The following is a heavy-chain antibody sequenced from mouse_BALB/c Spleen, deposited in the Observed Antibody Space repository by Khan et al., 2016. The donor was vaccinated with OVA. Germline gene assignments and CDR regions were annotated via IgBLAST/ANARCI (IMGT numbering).Heavy chain of an antibody. D-gene: IGHD3-3*01. CDR2: ITSGGSI. V-gene: IGHV3-6*02. CDR3: ARAGRWFDY. J-gene: IGHJ3*01. CDR1: GYSITSGYY. Sequence: EVQLQESGPGLVKPSQSLSLTCSVTGYSITSGYYWNWIRQFPGNKLEWMGSITSGGSINYNPSLQNRISITRDTSNNQSFLKLNSVTPEDTATSYCARAGRWFDYWGQGTLVTVSA.